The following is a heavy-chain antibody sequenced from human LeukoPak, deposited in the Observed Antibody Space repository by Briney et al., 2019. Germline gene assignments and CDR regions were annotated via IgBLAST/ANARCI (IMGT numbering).Heavy chain of an antibody. D-gene: IGHD6-13*01. CDR3: ARVGWGIAAAGLDY. J-gene: IGHJ4*02. V-gene: IGHV4-34*01. CDR2: INHSGST. Sequence: KRLEWIGEINHSGSTNYNPSLKSRVTISVDTSKNQFSLKLSSVTAADTAVYYCARVGWGIAAAGLDYWGQGTLVTVSS.